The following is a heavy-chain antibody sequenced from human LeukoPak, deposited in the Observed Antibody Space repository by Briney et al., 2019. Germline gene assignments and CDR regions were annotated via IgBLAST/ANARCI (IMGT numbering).Heavy chain of an antibody. D-gene: IGHD2-21*01. J-gene: IGHJ4*02. CDR2: ISYDGGNK. CDR3: ARDSGYYFDY. CDR1: GFTFSSYA. V-gene: IGHV3-30-3*01. Sequence: QPGRSLILSCAASGFTFSSYAMHWVRQAPGKGLEWVAVISYDGGNKYYADSVKGRFTISRDNSKNTLYLQMNSLRAEDTAVYYCARDSGYYFDYWGQGTLVTVSS.